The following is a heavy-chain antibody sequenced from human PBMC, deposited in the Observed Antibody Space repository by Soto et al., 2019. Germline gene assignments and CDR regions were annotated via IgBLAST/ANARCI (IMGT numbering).Heavy chain of an antibody. J-gene: IGHJ4*02. CDR1: GGSISSGGYY. V-gene: IGHV4-31*03. Sequence: PSETLSLTCTVSGGSISSGGYYWSWIRQHPGKGLEWIGYIYYSGSTYYNPSLKSRVTISVDTSKNQFSLKLSSVTAADTAVYYCARASITLVRGVFPLDYWGQGTLVTVSS. D-gene: IGHD3-10*01. CDR3: ARASITLVRGVFPLDY. CDR2: IYYSGST.